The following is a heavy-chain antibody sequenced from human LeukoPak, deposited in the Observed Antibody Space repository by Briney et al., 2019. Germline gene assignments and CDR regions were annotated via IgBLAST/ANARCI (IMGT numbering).Heavy chain of an antibody. J-gene: IGHJ3*02. CDR3: AREGGYCSGGSCYAGGAFDI. D-gene: IGHD2-15*01. Sequence: ASVKVSCKASGYTFTSYYMHWVRQAPGQGLEWMGIINPSGGSTSYAQKFQGRVTMTRDTSTSTVYMELSSLRSEDTAVYYCAREGGYCSGGSCYAGGAFDIWGQGTMVTVSS. CDR2: INPSGGST. CDR1: GYTFTSYY. V-gene: IGHV1-46*01.